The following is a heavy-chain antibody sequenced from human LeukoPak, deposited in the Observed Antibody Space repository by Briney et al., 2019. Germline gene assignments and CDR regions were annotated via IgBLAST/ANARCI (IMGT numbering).Heavy chain of an antibody. CDR2: ISPYNGNT. CDR3: ARASTYYCSGGSCYFDY. D-gene: IGHD2-15*01. V-gene: IGHV1-18*01. CDR1: GYTFTSYG. J-gene: IGHJ4*02. Sequence: ASVKVSCKASGYTFTSYGITWVRQAPGQGLEWMAWISPYNGNTNYAQKLQGRVTMTTGTSTRTAYMELRSLRSDDTAVYYCARASTYYCSGGSCYFDYWGQGTLVTVSS.